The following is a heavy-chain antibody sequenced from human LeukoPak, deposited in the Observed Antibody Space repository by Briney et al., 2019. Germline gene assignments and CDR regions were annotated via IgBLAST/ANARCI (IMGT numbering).Heavy chain of an antibody. J-gene: IGHJ4*02. D-gene: IGHD3-10*01. Sequence: SETLSLTCTVSGGSISVYYWSWIRQPPGKGLEWIGYIHNSGSTTYNPSLKSRLTISVDTSKNQFSLKLTSVTAADTAVYYCARDRELGYWGQGTLVTVSS. CDR2: IHNSGST. CDR3: ARDRELGY. CDR1: GGSISVYY. V-gene: IGHV4-59*01.